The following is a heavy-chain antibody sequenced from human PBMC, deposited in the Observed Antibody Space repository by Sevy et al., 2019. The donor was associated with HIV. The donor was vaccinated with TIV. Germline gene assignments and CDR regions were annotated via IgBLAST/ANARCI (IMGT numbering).Heavy chain of an antibody. CDR3: TPIFGVGYGMDV. D-gene: IGHD3-3*01. Sequence: GGSLRLSCAASGFTFSNAWMSWVRQAPGKGLEWVGRIKSKTDGGTTDYAAPVKGRFTISRDDSKNTLYLQMNSLKTEDTAVYYCTPIFGVGYGMDVWGQWTTVTVSS. CDR1: GFTFSNAW. J-gene: IGHJ6*02. V-gene: IGHV3-15*01. CDR2: IKSKTDGGTT.